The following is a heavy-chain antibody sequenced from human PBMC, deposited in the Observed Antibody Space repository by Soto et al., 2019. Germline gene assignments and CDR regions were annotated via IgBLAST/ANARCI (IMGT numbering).Heavy chain of an antibody. D-gene: IGHD4-4*01. CDR2: MNPNSGNT. Sequence: ASVKVSCKASGYTFTSYDINWVRQATGQGLEWMGWMNPNSGNTGYAQKFQGRVTMTRNTSISTAYMELSSLRSEDTAVYYCAGGAFYSNYQYYCYGMDVWGQGTTVTVSS. J-gene: IGHJ6*02. CDR3: AGGAFYSNYQYYCYGMDV. V-gene: IGHV1-8*01. CDR1: GYTFTSYD.